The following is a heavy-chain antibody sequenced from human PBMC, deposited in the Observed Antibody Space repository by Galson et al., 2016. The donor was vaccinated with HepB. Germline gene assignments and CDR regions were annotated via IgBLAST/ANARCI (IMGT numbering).Heavy chain of an antibody. J-gene: IGHJ5*02. CDR2: ISATGTTI. D-gene: IGHD3-3*01. Sequence: SLRLSCAASGFTFSSYNMNWVRQVPGKGLDWISYISATGTTIDYADSVKGRFIISRDNAKNSLYLQMNSPRVEDTAVYYCARDCRATFGEPNWFDPWGQGTLVIVS. CDR3: ARDCRATFGEPNWFDP. V-gene: IGHV3-48*03. CDR1: GFTFSSYN.